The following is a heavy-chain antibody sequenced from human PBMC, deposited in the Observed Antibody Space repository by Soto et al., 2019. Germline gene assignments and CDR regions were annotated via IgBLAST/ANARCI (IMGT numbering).Heavy chain of an antibody. CDR3: AREMHDSSGYLNWFDP. D-gene: IGHD3-22*01. CDR2: IIPIFGTA. Sequence: ASVKVSCKASGGTFSSYAISWVRQAPGQGLEWMGGIIPIFGTANYAQKFQGRVTITADESTSTAYMELSSLRSEDTAVYYCAREMHDSSGYLNWFDPWGQGTLVTVSS. V-gene: IGHV1-69*13. CDR1: GGTFSSYA. J-gene: IGHJ5*02.